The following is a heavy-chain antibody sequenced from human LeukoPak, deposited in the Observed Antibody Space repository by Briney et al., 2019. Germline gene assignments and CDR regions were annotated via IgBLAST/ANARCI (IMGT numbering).Heavy chain of an antibody. J-gene: IGHJ4*02. CDR2: INPSGGST. V-gene: IGHV1-46*01. CDR3: ARAWYYYDSSGPVYYFDY. Sequence: ASVKVSCKASGYTFTSYYMHWVRQAPGQGLEWMGIINPSGGSTSYAQKFQGRVTMTRDTSTSTVHMELSSLRSEDTAVYYCARAWYYYDSSGPVYYFDYWGQGTLVTVSS. D-gene: IGHD3-22*01. CDR1: GYTFTSYY.